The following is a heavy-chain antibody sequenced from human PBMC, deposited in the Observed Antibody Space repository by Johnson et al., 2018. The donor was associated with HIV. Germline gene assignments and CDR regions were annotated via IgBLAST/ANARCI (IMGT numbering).Heavy chain of an antibody. D-gene: IGHD3-22*01. J-gene: IGHJ3*02. CDR1: GFTLSNNA. Sequence: QVQLVESGGGVVQPGRSLRLSCVASGFTLSNNAMHWVRQAPGKGLEWVAVISYDGSNKYYAHSVKGRFTISRDNSKNTVFLEMNSLRAEDTAVFYCARVSGSGADYYDIMNDAFDIWGQGTMVTVSS. CDR3: ARVSGSGADYYDIMNDAFDI. V-gene: IGHV3-30*04. CDR2: ISYDGSNK.